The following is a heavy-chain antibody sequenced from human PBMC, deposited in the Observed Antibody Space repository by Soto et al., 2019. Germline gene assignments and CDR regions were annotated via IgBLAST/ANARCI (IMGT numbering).Heavy chain of an antibody. CDR1: GYTFTGHC. Sequence: ASVKVSCKAAGYTFTGHCVDWVRQAPGQGLEWMGIINPSGGSTSYAQKFQGRVTMTRDTSTSTVYMELSSLRSEDTAVYYCARDTLYNQYYFDYWGQGTLVTVSS. CDR3: ARDTLYNQYYFDY. J-gene: IGHJ4*02. V-gene: IGHV1-46*01. D-gene: IGHD1-1*01. CDR2: INPSGGST.